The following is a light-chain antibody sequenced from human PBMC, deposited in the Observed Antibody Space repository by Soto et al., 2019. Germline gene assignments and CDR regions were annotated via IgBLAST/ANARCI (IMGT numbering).Light chain of an antibody. CDR2: KAS. Sequence: DIQMTQSPSTLSTFVGDRVTITCRASQTISNWLAWFQQKPGKAPKLLIYKASNLESGVPSRFSGSGSGTEFTLTINSLQPDDFATYYCQQYDGYPITFGGGTKVEIK. V-gene: IGKV1-5*03. CDR1: QTISNW. CDR3: QQYDGYPIT. J-gene: IGKJ4*01.